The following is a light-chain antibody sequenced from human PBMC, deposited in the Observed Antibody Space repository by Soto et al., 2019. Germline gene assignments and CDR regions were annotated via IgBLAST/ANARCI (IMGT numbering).Light chain of an antibody. Sequence: DIVMTQSPDSLAVSLGERATINCKSSQSVLYSSNNKNYLAWYQQKPGQPPKLLIYWASTRESGVPVRFSGSGSETDFTLTISSLQAEDVAVYYCQQYYTTPYTFGQGTKLEIK. CDR3: QQYYTTPYT. CDR2: WAS. V-gene: IGKV4-1*01. J-gene: IGKJ2*01. CDR1: QSVLYSSNNKNY.